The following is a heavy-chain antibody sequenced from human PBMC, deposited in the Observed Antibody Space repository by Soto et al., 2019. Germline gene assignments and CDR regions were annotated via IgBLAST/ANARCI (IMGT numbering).Heavy chain of an antibody. Sequence: WGSLRLSCSASVFTFRSYAMSWFRQAPGKGLEWVSAISSSGGSTYYADSVKDRFTISRDNSKNTLYLQMNSLRAEDTAVYYCAKEGLSYGILTGYYRGYFDCWGQGTLVTVSS. CDR2: ISSSGGST. CDR3: AKEGLSYGILTGYYRGYFDC. J-gene: IGHJ4*02. D-gene: IGHD3-9*01. CDR1: VFTFRSYA. V-gene: IGHV3-23*01.